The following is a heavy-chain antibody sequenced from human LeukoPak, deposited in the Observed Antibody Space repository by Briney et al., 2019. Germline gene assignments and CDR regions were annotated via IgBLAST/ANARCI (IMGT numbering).Heavy chain of an antibody. J-gene: IGHJ4*02. CDR3: AKDPFSGSYYTAYFDY. D-gene: IGHD1-26*01. CDR2: VSGSGGST. Sequence: GGSLRLSCAASGFTFSSYAMSWVRQAPGRGLEGVSAVSGSGGSTYYADSVKGRFTISRDNSKNTLYLQMNRLRAEDTAVYYCAKDPFSGSYYTAYFDYWGQGTLVTVSS. V-gene: IGHV3-23*01. CDR1: GFTFSSYA.